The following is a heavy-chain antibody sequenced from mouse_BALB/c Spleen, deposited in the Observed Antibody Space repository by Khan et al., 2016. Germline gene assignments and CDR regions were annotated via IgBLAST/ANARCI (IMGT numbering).Heavy chain of an antibody. V-gene: IGHV3-6*02. D-gene: IGHD2-12*01. CDR1: GYSITSGYY. Sequence: EVQLQESGPGLVKPSQSLSLTCSVTGYSITSGYYWNWIRQFPGNKLEWMGYISYDGINNYNPSLKNRISITRDTSKNQFFLKLNSVTTEDTATYDCTISIYYNYSWFAYWGQGTLVTVSA. J-gene: IGHJ3*01. CDR3: TISIYYNYSWFAY. CDR2: ISYDGIN.